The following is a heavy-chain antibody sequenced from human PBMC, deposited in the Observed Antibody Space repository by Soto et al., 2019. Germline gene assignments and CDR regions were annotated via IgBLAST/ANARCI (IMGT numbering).Heavy chain of an antibody. CDR2: IYYSGST. J-gene: IGHJ4*02. CDR1: GGSISSYY. CDR3: ARRYGSSFDY. Sequence: SETLSLTCTVSGGSISSYYWSWIRQSPGKGREWIGYIYYSGSTNYNPSLKSRVTISVDTSKNQFSLKLSSVTAADTAMYYCARRYGSSFDYWGQGTLVTVSS. D-gene: IGHD4-17*01. V-gene: IGHV4-59*08.